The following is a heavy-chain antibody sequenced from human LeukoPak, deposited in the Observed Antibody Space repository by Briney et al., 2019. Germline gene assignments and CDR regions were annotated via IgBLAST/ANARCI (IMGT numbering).Heavy chain of an antibody. D-gene: IGHD4-17*01. J-gene: IGHJ4*02. V-gene: IGHV3-64*01. Sequence: GGSLRLSCAASGFTFSSYAMHWVRQAPGKGLEYVSAISSNGGSTYYANSVKGRFTISRDNSKNTLYLQMGSLRAGDMAVYYCARAKGSYGDYGRFSYYFDYWGQGTLVTVSS. CDR3: ARAKGSYGDYGRFSYYFDY. CDR1: GFTFSSYA. CDR2: ISSNGGST.